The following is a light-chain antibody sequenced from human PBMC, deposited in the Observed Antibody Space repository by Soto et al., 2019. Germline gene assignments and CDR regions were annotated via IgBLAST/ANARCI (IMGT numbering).Light chain of an antibody. CDR2: TTS. CDR3: QQYSTYSRT. CDR1: QSMSCW. Sequence: DIHMAQSHSTRTASLLAVSRRSVLASQSMSCWLAWYQQRPGKAPKLLIYTTSSLESGVPSKFSGSGSGTEFTLTISSLQPDDFATYYCQQYSTYSRTFGQGTKVDI. V-gene: IGKV1-5*03. J-gene: IGKJ1*01.